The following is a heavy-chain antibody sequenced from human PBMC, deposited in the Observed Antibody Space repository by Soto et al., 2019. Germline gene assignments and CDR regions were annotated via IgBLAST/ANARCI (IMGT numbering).Heavy chain of an antibody. V-gene: IGHV1-69*13. CDR2: IIPMFGTA. Sequence: SVKVSCKAPGGTFSTYAISWVRQAPGQGLEWMGGIIPMFGTANYAQRFQDRVTITADESTNTVYMGLSSLRSEDTAVYFCASGIQLWLRRINNGYSGWGQGTLVTVSS. J-gene: IGHJ4*02. CDR3: ASGIQLWLRRINNGYSG. CDR1: GGTFSTYA. D-gene: IGHD5-18*01.